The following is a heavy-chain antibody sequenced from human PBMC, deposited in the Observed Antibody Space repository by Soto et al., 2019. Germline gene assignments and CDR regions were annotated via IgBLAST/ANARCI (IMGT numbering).Heavy chain of an antibody. CDR3: ARGAGSSYYY. Sequence: AETLSLTCAVNGGAFGGYYWTWIRQPPGTGLEWIGEINHSGSTNYNPSLKSRVTISVDTSKNQFSLKLTSVTAADTAVYYCARGAGSSYYYWGRGTLVTVS. D-gene: IGHD6-13*01. V-gene: IGHV4-34*01. CDR2: INHSGST. J-gene: IGHJ4*02. CDR1: GGAFGGYY.